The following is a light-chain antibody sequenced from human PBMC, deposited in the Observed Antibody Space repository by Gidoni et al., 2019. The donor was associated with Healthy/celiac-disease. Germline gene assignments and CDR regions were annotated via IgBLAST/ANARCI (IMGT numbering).Light chain of an antibody. J-gene: IGLJ2*01. CDR1: SSDVGSYNL. V-gene: IGLV2-23*01. CDR3: CSYAGSVV. CDR2: EGS. Sequence: QSALTQPASVSGSPGQSIPISCTGTSSDVGSYNLVSWYQQHPGKAPNLMIYEGSKRPSGVSNRFSGSKSGNTASLTISGLQAEDEADYYCCSYAGSVVFGGGTKLTVL.